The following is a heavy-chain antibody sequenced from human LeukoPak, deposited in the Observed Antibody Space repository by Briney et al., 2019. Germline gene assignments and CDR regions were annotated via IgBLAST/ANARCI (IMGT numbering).Heavy chain of an antibody. V-gene: IGHV3-43*02. D-gene: IGHD1-26*01. J-gene: IGHJ6*03. CDR2: ISGDGGST. CDR1: GFTFDDYA. Sequence: GGSLRLSCAASGFTFDDYAMHWVPQAPGKGLEWVSLISGDGGSTYYADSVKGRFTISRDNSKNSLYLQMNSLRTEDTALYYCAKDDSGSYLRGYYYMDVWGKGTTVTVSS. CDR3: AKDDSGSYLRGYYYMDV.